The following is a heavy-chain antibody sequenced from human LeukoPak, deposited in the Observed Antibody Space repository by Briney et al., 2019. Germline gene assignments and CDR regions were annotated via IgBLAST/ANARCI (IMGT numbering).Heavy chain of an antibody. J-gene: IGHJ6*02. CDR1: GYTFTGYY. D-gene: IGHD6-19*01. CDR2: INPNSGGT. V-gene: IGHV1-2*02. Sequence: ASVKVSCKASGYTFTGYYMHWVRQAPGQGLEWMGWINPNSGGTNYAQKFQGRVTMTRDTSISTAYMELSRLRSDDTAVYYCARDQVSGWSPDYYGMDVWGQGTTVTVPS. CDR3: ARDQVSGWSPDYYGMDV.